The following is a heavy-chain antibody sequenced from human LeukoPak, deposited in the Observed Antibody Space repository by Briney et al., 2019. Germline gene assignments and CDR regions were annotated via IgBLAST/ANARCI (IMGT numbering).Heavy chain of an antibody. CDR3: ARLSGSYYGTFDY. D-gene: IGHD1-26*01. Sequence: SETLSLTCTVSGGSISSSSYYWGWIRQPPGTGLEWIGSIYYSGSTYYNPSLKSRVTISVDTSKNQFSLKLSSVTAADTAVYYCARLSGSYYGTFDYWGQGTLVTVSS. CDR1: GGSISSSSYY. J-gene: IGHJ4*02. CDR2: IYYSGST. V-gene: IGHV4-39*01.